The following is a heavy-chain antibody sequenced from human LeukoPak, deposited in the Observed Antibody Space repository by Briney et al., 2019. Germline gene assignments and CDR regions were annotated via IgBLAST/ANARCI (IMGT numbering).Heavy chain of an antibody. D-gene: IGHD2-15*01. J-gene: IGHJ4*02. V-gene: IGHV3-23*01. CDR1: GFTFSSYA. Sequence: GGSLRLSCEASGFTFSSYAMSWVRQAPGKGLEWVSGFSGSGGSTYYADSVKGRFTISRDNSENTLYLQMNSLRVEDTAVYYCARDREGGYFHFDYWGQGTLVTVSS. CDR2: FSGSGGST. CDR3: ARDREGGYFHFDY.